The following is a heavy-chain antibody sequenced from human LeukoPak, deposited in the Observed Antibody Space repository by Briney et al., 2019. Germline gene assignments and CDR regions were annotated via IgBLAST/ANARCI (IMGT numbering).Heavy chain of an antibody. Sequence: PGGSLRLSCAASGFTFSSYGMHWVRQGPGKGLEWVAFIRYDGSNKYYGDSVKGRFSISRDNSKNTLYLQMNSLRAEDTAVYYCARGYYYDSSGYYLIDIWGQGTMVTVSS. CDR1: GFTFSSYG. J-gene: IGHJ3*02. CDR3: ARGYYYDSSGYYLIDI. D-gene: IGHD3-22*01. CDR2: IRYDGSNK. V-gene: IGHV3-30*02.